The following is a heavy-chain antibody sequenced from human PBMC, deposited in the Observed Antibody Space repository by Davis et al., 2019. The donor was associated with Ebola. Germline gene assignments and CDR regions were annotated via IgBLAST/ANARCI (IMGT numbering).Heavy chain of an antibody. Sequence: GGSLRLSCAASGFTFSSYSMNWVRQAQGKGLEWVSYISSSSSTIYYADSVKGRFTISRDNAKNSLYLQMNSLRDEDTAVYYCARRHDYGDYLGFDPWGQGTLVTVSS. CDR3: ARRHDYGDYLGFDP. V-gene: IGHV3-48*02. D-gene: IGHD4-17*01. J-gene: IGHJ5*02. CDR1: GFTFSSYS. CDR2: ISSSSSTI.